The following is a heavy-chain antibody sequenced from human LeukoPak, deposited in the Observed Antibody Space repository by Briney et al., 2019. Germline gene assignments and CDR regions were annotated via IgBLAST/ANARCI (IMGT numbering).Heavy chain of an antibody. CDR2: MNPNSGNT. CDR3: ARLGEHDYGDEDY. CDR1: GYTFTSYD. Sequence: ASVKVSCKASGYTFTSYDINWVRQATGQGLEWMGWMNPNSGNTGYAQKLQGRVTMTTDTSTSTAYMELRSLRSDDTAVYYCARLGEHDYGDEDYWGQGTLVTVSS. J-gene: IGHJ4*02. V-gene: IGHV1-8*02. D-gene: IGHD4-17*01.